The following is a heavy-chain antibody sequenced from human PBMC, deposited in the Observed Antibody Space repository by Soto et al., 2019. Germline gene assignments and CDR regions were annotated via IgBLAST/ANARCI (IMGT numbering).Heavy chain of an antibody. D-gene: IGHD2-2*01. CDR2: IYPGDSDT. Sequence: GESLKISCKGSGYSFTSYWIGWVRQMPGKGLEWMGIIYPGDSDTRYSPSFQGQVTISADKSISTAYLQWSSLKASDTAMYYGGKHVFSRRSSSTSDYYYYYMDVWGKGTTVTVPS. J-gene: IGHJ6*03. CDR3: GKHVFSRRSSSTSDYYYYYMDV. CDR1: GYSFTSYW. V-gene: IGHV5-51*01.